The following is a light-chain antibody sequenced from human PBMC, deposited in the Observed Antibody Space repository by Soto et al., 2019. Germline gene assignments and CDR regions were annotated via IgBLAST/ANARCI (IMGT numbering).Light chain of an antibody. J-gene: IGKJ1*01. Sequence: DIQMTQSPSTLFASVGDRVTITCRASQSVSGWLAWYQQKPGEAPKLLIYDASALPRGVPSRFSGSGSGTKFTLTIASLQPDDFATYYCQQYETFSGTFGPGTKVDIK. CDR3: QQYETFSGT. V-gene: IGKV1-5*01. CDR2: DAS. CDR1: QSVSGW.